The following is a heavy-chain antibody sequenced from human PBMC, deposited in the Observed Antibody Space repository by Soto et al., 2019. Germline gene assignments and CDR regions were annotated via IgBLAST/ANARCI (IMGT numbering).Heavy chain of an antibody. Sequence: GGSLRLSCAASGFTFSSYAMSWVRQAPGKGLEWVSAISGSGGSTYYADSVKGRFTISRDNSKNTLYLQMNSLRAEDTAVYYCAKDDILEQYSSGWYCDYWGQGTLVTVS. CDR3: AKDDILEQYSSGWYCDY. CDR2: ISGSGGST. D-gene: IGHD6-19*01. V-gene: IGHV3-23*01. J-gene: IGHJ4*02. CDR1: GFTFSSYA.